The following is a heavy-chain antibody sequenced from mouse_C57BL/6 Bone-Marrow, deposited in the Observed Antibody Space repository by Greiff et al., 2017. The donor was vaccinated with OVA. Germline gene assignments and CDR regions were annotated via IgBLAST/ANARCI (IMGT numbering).Heavy chain of an antibody. CDR1: GFTFSSYA. CDR3: TRDPLYSNYSYYYAMDY. J-gene: IGHJ4*01. V-gene: IGHV5-9-1*02. CDR2: ISSGGDYI. Sequence: EVQRVESGEGLVKPGGSLKLSCAASGFTFSSYAMSWVRQTPEKRLEWVAYISSGGDYIYYADTVKGRFTISRDNARNTLYLQMSSLKSEDTAMYYCTRDPLYSNYSYYYAMDYWGQGTSVTVSS. D-gene: IGHD2-5*01.